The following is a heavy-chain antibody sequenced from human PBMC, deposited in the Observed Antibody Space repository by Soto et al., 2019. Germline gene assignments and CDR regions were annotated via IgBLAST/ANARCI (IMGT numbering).Heavy chain of an antibody. CDR1: GYTFTSYC. V-gene: IGHV1-18*01. Sequence: QVHLVQSGAEVKKPGASVKVSCRCSGYTFTSYCITWVRQAPGQGLESMGWISAHNDNTDYAQKLQGRVTVTRDTSTSTAYMELRSLRSDDTAVYYCARGRYGDYWGQGALVTVSS. D-gene: IGHD1-1*01. J-gene: IGHJ4*02. CDR2: ISAHNDNT. CDR3: ARGRYGDY.